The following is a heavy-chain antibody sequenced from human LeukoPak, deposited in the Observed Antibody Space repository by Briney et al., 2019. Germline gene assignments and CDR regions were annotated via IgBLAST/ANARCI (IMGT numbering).Heavy chain of an antibody. J-gene: IGHJ6*03. D-gene: IGHD4-17*01. CDR1: GYSFTSYW. CDR3: ARQNPETYYGDVNYYYYYMDV. Sequence: GESLKISCKGSGYSFTSYWIGWVRQMPGKGLEWMGIIYPGDSDTRYSPSFQGQVTISADKSISTAYLQWSSLKASDAAMYYCARQNPETYYGDVNYYYYYMDVWGKGTTVTISS. CDR2: IYPGDSDT. V-gene: IGHV5-51*01.